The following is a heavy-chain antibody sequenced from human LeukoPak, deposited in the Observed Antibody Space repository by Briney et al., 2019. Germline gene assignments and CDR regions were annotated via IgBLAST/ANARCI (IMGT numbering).Heavy chain of an antibody. J-gene: IGHJ4*02. CDR3: ARSPGVATPADY. Sequence: GGSLRLSCAASGFTFSSYSMNWVRQAPGKGPEWVSSISSSSSYIYYADSVKGRFTISRDNAKNSLYLQMNSLRAEDTAVYYCARSPGVATPADYWGQGTLVTVSS. CDR1: GFTFSSYS. CDR2: ISSSSSYI. V-gene: IGHV3-21*01. D-gene: IGHD5-12*01.